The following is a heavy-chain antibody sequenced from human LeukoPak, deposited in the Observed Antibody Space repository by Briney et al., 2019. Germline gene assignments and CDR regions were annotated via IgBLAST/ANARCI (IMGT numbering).Heavy chain of an antibody. CDR3: ARGGYCSSTICYPRNAFDM. J-gene: IGHJ3*02. D-gene: IGHD2-2*01. CDR1: GFTFSSHE. V-gene: IGHV3-48*03. CDR2: ISNGATTI. Sequence: PGGSLRLSCAASGFTFSSHEMNWVRQPPGKGLEWISLISNGATTIYYADSVKGRFTISRDNAKNSLYLQMNSLRAEDTAVYYCARGGYCSSTICYPRNAFDMWGQGTVVTVSS.